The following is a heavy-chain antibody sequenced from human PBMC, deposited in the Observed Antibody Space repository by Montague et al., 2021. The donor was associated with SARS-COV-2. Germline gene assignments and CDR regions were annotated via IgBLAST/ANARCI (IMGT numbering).Heavy chain of an antibody. J-gene: IGHJ6*02. Sequence: SETLSLTCAVYGGSFSGYYWSWIRQPPGKGLEWIGEINHSGSTNYNPSLKSRVTISVDTSKNQFSLKLSSVTAADTAVYYCARAGVAAGTTAETYYYYGMVVWGQGTTVTVSS. V-gene: IGHV4-34*01. CDR3: ARAGVAAGTTAETYYYYGMVV. CDR1: GGSFSGYY. D-gene: IGHD6-13*01. CDR2: INHSGST.